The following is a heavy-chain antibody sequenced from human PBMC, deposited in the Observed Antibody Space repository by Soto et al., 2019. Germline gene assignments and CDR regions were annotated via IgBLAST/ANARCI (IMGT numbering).Heavy chain of an antibody. CDR2: IHDSATTI. V-gene: IGHV3-48*03. J-gene: IGHJ3*01. D-gene: IGHD3-16*01. CDR1: GLTFSRYV. Sequence: GVLRLSCAASGLTFSRYVMNWVRQAPGKGLEWIAYIHDSATTIYYADSVKGRFTISRDNAKNSLCLQLNSLRAEDTAVYYCATGWGGGGAFDFWGQGTMVTASS. CDR3: ATGWGGGGAFDF.